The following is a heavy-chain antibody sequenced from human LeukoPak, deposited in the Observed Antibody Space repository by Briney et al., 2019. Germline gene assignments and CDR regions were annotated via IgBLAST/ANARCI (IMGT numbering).Heavy chain of an antibody. V-gene: IGHV3-23*01. CDR3: AKGKRLLDY. Sequence: GGSLRLSCAASGFTFSSYTMTWVRQAPGKGLEWISCIIGSGSSTYYADSVKGRFSVSRGNFQNTLYLQMNSLRAEDTAVYYCAKGKRLLDYWGQGTLVTASS. D-gene: IGHD6-25*01. CDR2: IIGSGSST. J-gene: IGHJ4*02. CDR1: GFTFSSYT.